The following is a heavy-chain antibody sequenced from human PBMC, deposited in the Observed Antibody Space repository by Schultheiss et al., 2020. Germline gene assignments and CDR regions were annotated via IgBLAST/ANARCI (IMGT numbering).Heavy chain of an antibody. Sequence: SETLSLTCTVSGGSISSYYWSWIRQPAGKGLEWIGYIYYSGSTNYNPSLKSRVTISVDTSKNQLSLKLSSVTAADTAVFYCARDWAKGPYDFWGQGALVTVSS. D-gene: IGHD3-16*01. V-gene: IGHV4-59*12. CDR3: ARDWAKGPYDF. CDR1: GGSISSYY. J-gene: IGHJ4*02. CDR2: IYYSGST.